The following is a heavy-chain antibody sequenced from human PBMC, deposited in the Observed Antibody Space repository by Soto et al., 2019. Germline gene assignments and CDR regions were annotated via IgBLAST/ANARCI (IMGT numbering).Heavy chain of an antibody. J-gene: IGHJ4*02. Sequence: QVQLQQWGAGLLKPSETLSLTCAVYGGSFSGYYWSWIRQPPGKGLEWIGEINHSGSTNCNPSLKSRVTISVDTSKNQFSLKLSSVTAADTAVYYCASLSSWYVPRSLLGYWGQGTLVTVSS. D-gene: IGHD6-13*01. V-gene: IGHV4-34*01. CDR2: INHSGST. CDR1: GGSFSGYY. CDR3: ASLSSWYVPRSLLGY.